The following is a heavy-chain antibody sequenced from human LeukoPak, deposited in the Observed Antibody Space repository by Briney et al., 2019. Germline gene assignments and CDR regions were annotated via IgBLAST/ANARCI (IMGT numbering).Heavy chain of an antibody. Sequence: QTGGSLRLSCAASGFTFSSYGMHWVRQAPGKGLEWVAFIRYDGSNKYYADSVKGRFTISRDNSKNTLYLQMNSLRAEDTAVYYCAKDQEAAVAGGDDAFDIWGQGTMVTVSS. J-gene: IGHJ3*02. V-gene: IGHV3-30*02. CDR1: GFTFSSYG. D-gene: IGHD6-19*01. CDR3: AKDQEAAVAGGDDAFDI. CDR2: IRYDGSNK.